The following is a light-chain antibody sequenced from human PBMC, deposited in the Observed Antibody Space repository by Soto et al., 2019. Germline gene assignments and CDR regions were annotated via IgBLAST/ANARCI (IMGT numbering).Light chain of an antibody. Sequence: DIQMTQSPSSLSASVGDRVTISCRASQSIRNYVSWYQQKPGTAPKLLIRAASTLQSGVPSRFSVRGSGTDFTLTISSLQIEDFATYFCQQTDSTPQTFGQGTNVEI. CDR3: QQTDSTPQT. CDR1: QSIRNY. J-gene: IGKJ1*01. CDR2: AAS. V-gene: IGKV1-39*01.